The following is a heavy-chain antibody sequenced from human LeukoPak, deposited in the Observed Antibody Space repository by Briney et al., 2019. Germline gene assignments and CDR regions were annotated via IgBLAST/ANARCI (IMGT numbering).Heavy chain of an antibody. J-gene: IGHJ3*02. CDR2: LYSGGTA. V-gene: IGHV3-66*01. CDR1: GFTVTSNY. CDR3: ARGGVVVAAIDAFDI. Sequence: VGSLRLSCAASGFTVTSNYMSWVRQAPGKGLEWVSTLYSGGTAYYADSVKGRFTISRDISKNTLFLQLNSLRAEDTAVYYCARGGVVVAAIDAFDIWGQGTLVTVSS. D-gene: IGHD2-15*01.